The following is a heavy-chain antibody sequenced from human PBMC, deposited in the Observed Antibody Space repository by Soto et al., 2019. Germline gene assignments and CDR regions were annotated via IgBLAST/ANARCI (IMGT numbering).Heavy chain of an antibody. J-gene: IGHJ3*02. Sequence: SVKVSCKASGGTFSSYAISWVRQAPGQGLEWMGGIIPIFGTANYAQKFQGRVTMTRDTSISTAYMELSRLRSDDTAVYYCARDQYQLHAFDIWGQVTMVTVS. V-gene: IGHV1-69*05. CDR2: IIPIFGTA. CDR1: GGTFSSYA. D-gene: IGHD1-1*01. CDR3: ARDQYQLHAFDI.